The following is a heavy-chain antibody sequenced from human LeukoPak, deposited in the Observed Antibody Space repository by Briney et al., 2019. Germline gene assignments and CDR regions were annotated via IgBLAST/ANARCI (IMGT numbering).Heavy chain of an antibody. J-gene: IGHJ3*02. CDR3: ARAIAAAAPRFAFDI. V-gene: IGHV1-69*05. D-gene: IGHD6-13*01. CDR2: IIPIFGTA. CDR1: GGTFSSYA. Sequence: ASVKVSCKASGGTFSSYAISWVRQAPGQGLEWMGGIIPIFGTANYAQKFQGRVTITTDESTSTAYMELSSLRSEDTAVYYCARAIAAAAPRFAFDIWGQGTMVTVSS.